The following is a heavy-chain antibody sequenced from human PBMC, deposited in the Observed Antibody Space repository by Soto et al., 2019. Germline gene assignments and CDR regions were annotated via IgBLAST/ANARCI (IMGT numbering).Heavy chain of an antibody. D-gene: IGHD6-6*01. CDR2: VYWDDDK. Sequence: GSGPTLVNPTETLTLTCTFSGFSLTNSREGVGWIRRPPGKALEWLAVVYWDDDKRYSPSLKSRLTITKDTSKNQVVLTMTNMDPVDTATYYCARSYSSSRPFDYWGQGTLVTVSS. J-gene: IGHJ4*02. CDR3: ARSYSSSRPFDY. V-gene: IGHV2-5*02. CDR1: GFSLTNSREG.